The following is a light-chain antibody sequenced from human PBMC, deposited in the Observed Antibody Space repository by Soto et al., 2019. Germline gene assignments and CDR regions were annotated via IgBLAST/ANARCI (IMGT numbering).Light chain of an antibody. J-gene: IGLJ3*02. CDR3: CSYAGSNTWV. Sequence: QSALTQPASVSGSPGQSITISCTGTHTDVGKYNLVSWYQQFPGKGPKLLIYEDSRRPSGVSHRFSGSKSGNTASLTISGLQAADEADYYCCSYAGSNTWVFGGGTQLTVL. V-gene: IGLV2-23*01. CDR1: HTDVGKYNL. CDR2: EDS.